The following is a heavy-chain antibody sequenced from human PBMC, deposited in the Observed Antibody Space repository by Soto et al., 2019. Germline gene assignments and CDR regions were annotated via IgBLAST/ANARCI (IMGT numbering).Heavy chain of an antibody. D-gene: IGHD6-19*01. V-gene: IGHV1-8*01. CDR2: MNPNSGNT. Sequence: QVQLVQSGAEVKKPGASVKVSCKASGYTFTSYDINWVRQATGQGLEWMGWMNPNSGNTGYAQKFQGRVTMTRNTSISTAYMELSSLRSEDTAVYYCARGGAVAGYYYYYGMDVWGQGTTVTVSS. CDR1: GYTFTSYD. J-gene: IGHJ6*02. CDR3: ARGGAVAGYYYYYGMDV.